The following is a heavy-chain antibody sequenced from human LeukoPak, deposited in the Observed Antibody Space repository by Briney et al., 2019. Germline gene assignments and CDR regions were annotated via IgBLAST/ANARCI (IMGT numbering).Heavy chain of an antibody. CDR2: IYAGGST. Sequence: SQRPFLAAPRVGIGSRSRWSACQAQGKGLEWFSLIYAGGSTYYADAVKGRFTISRHNSKNTLHLQMNSLRVEDTAVYYCATAGSSELLWDYAMDVWGQGTTVTVSS. D-gene: IGHD3-10*01. CDR1: RVGIGSRS. CDR3: ATAGSSELLWDYAMDV. J-gene: IGHJ6*02. V-gene: IGHV3-53*04.